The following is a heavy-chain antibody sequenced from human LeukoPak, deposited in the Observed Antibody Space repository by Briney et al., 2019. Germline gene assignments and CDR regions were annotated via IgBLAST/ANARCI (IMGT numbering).Heavy chain of an antibody. V-gene: IGHV1-24*01. Sequence: ASVKVSCKVSGYTLTELSMHWERQAAGKGREWMGGFDPEDGETIYAQKFQGRVTMTEVTSTDTAYMELSSLRSEDTAVYYCATGGRGYSYGYDAFDIWGQGTMVTVSS. D-gene: IGHD5-18*01. CDR2: FDPEDGET. CDR1: GYTLTELS. J-gene: IGHJ3*02. CDR3: ATGGRGYSYGYDAFDI.